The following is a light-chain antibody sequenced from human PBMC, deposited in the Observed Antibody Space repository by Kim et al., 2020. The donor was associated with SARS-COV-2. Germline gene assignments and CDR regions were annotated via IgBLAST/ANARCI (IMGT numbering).Light chain of an antibody. Sequence: SVGDRVPITCRARQGISSYLAWYQQKPGKAPKLLIYAASTLQSGVPSRFSGSGSGTEFTLTISSLQPEDFTAYYCQQLSSYPRLTFGGGTKVDIK. CDR3: QQLSSYPRLT. J-gene: IGKJ4*01. V-gene: IGKV1-9*01. CDR1: QGISSY. CDR2: AAS.